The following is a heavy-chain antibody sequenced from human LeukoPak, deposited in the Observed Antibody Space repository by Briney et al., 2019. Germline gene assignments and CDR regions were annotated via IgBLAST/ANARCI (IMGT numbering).Heavy chain of an antibody. V-gene: IGHV1-69*06. CDR1: GGTFSSYA. J-gene: IGHJ6*04. Sequence: SVKVSRKASGGTFSSYAISWVRQAPGQGLEWMGGIIPIFGTANYAQKFQGRVTITADKSTSTAYMELSSLRSEDTAVYYCANTIYDILTGYPYYYYGMDVWGKGTTVTVSS. CDR3: ANTIYDILTGYPYYYYGMDV. CDR2: IIPIFGTA. D-gene: IGHD3-9*01.